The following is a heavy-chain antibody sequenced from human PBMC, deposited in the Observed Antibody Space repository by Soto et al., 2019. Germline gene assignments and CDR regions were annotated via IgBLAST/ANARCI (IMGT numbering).Heavy chain of an antibody. Sequence: EVQILESGGGLVQPGGSLRLSFAASGFPFSNYAMAWVRQAPGNGLEWVSAISGTTGHAFYADSVKDRFTISRDNSKNTLYLQMDSLRAEDTAVYHCARAPSEYIWGSYLRYYEYWGQGTLVTVSS. J-gene: IGHJ4*02. CDR1: GFPFSNYA. D-gene: IGHD3-16*01. CDR2: ISGTTGHA. CDR3: ARAPSEYIWGSYLRYYEY. V-gene: IGHV3-23*01.